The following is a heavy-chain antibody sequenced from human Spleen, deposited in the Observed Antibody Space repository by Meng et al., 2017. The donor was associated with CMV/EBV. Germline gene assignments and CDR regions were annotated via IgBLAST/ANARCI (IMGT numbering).Heavy chain of an antibody. CDR1: GFTFSSYS. CDR2: ISSSSSYI. CDR3: ARTRAQEYGMDV. J-gene: IGHJ6*02. V-gene: IGHV3-21*01. Sequence: GESLKISCAASGFTFSSYSMNWVRQAPGKGLEWVSSISSSSSYIYYADSVKGRFTISRDNAKNPLYLQMNSLRAEDTAVYYCARTRAQEYGMDVWGQGTTVTVSS.